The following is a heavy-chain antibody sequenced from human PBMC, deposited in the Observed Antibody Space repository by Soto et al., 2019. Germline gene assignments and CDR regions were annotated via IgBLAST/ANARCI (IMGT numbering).Heavy chain of an antibody. Sequence: ESGGGLVKQGGSLRLSWAASGFTFSNVWMNMVSQAPGKGLEGVGRIKSKTDGGTTDYAAPVKGRFTSSRYESNNPLYLQMNRLKTADTALYYCTPLVMNYSSGWYAFSDWDQGNRVTCSS. J-gene: IGHJ4*02. D-gene: IGHD6-19*01. CDR3: TPLVMNYSSGWYAFSD. CDR2: IKSKTDGGTT. CDR1: GFTFSNVW. V-gene: IGHV3-15*07.